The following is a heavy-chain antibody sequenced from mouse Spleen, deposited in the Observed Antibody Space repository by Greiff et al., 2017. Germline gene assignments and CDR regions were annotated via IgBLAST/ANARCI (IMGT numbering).Heavy chain of an antibody. Sequence: VQLQQSGPELVKPGASVKMSCKASGYTFTDYYMDWVKQSHGESFEWIGRVNPYNGGTSYNQKFKGKATLTADKSSSTAYMQFSSLTSEDSAIYYCAREDYGFAYWGQGTLVTVSA. J-gene: IGHJ3*01. CDR3: AREDYGFAY. D-gene: IGHD2-4*01. V-gene: IGHV1-19*01. CDR1: GYTFTDYY. CDR2: VNPYNGGT.